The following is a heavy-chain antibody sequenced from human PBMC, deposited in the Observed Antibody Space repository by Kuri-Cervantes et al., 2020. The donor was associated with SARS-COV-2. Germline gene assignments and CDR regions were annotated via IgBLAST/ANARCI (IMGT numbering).Heavy chain of an antibody. CDR3: ARELQGVNDY. V-gene: IGHV3-21*01. Sequence: GGSLRLSCAASGFTFSSYSMNWVRQAPGKGLEWVSSMSSSGTYIYYADSVKGRFTISRDNSKNTLYLQMNSLRAEDTAVYYCARELQGVNDYWGQGTLVTVSS. J-gene: IGHJ4*02. CDR2: MSSSGTYI. CDR1: GFTFSSYS. D-gene: IGHD3-10*01.